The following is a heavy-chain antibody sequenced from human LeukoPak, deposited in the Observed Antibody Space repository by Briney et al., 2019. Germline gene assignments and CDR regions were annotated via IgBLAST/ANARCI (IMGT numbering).Heavy chain of an antibody. J-gene: IGHJ3*02. CDR3: ARAQYYSDSSGYWHDGFDI. V-gene: IGHV4-4*02. CDR1: GGSISSSNW. D-gene: IGHD3-22*01. Sequence: SETLSLTCAVSGGSISSSNWWSWVRQPPGKGLEWIGRFFTSGSTNYNPSLRSRVTISVDTSKNQFSLKLSSVTAADTAVYYCARAQYYSDSSGYWHDGFDIWGQGTMVTVSS. CDR2: FFTSGST.